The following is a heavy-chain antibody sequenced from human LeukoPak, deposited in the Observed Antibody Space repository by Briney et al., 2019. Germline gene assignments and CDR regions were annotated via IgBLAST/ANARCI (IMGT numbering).Heavy chain of an antibody. V-gene: IGHV3-53*01. Sequence: GGSLRLSCAASGITVSSNYMSWVRQAPGKELECVSIIYSSGSTYYADSVQGRFTISRDNSKNTLYLQINSLRAEDTALYYCARTAVGTETDYFDYWGQGTLVTVSS. J-gene: IGHJ4*02. D-gene: IGHD4-23*01. CDR2: IYSSGST. CDR1: GITVSSNY. CDR3: ARTAVGTETDYFDY.